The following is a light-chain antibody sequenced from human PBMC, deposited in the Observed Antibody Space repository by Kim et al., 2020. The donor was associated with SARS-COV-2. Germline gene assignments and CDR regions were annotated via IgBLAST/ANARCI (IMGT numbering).Light chain of an antibody. V-gene: IGKV3-20*01. J-gene: IGKJ1*01. CDR2: GAS. Sequence: EIVLTQSPGTLSLSPGERATLSCRASQSVSSSYLAWYQQKPGQAPRLLIYGASSRATGIPDRFSGSGSGTDFTLTISRLEPEDFAVYYCQRYGSSPRTFGQGTQVDIK. CDR1: QSVSSSY. CDR3: QRYGSSPRT.